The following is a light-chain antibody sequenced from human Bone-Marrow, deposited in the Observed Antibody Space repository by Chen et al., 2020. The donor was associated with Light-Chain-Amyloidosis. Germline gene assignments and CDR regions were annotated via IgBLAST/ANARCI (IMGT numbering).Light chain of an antibody. J-gene: IGLJ2*01. CDR3: QSADSSGTNEVI. Sequence: SYDLTQPPSVSVSPGQTARITCSGDDLPTKYAYWYQQKPGQAPVLVIHRDTERPSGVPERFSGSSSGTIATLTISGVQAEDEADYNCQSADSSGTNEVIFGGGTKLTVL. CDR2: RDT. V-gene: IGLV3-25*03. CDR1: DLPTKY.